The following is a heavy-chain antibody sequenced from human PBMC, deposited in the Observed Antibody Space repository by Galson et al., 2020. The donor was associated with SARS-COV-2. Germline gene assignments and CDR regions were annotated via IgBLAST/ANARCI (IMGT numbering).Heavy chain of an antibody. D-gene: IGHD3-10*01. J-gene: IGHJ6*02. V-gene: IGHV3-73*01. CDR1: GFTFSGSA. Sequence: GGSLRLSCAGSGFTFSGSAMHWVRQASGKGLEWVGHTRSKANNYATAYAASVKGRFIISRDDSKNTAYLQMNSLKTEDTAVYYCTRRSFGPYGMDVWGQGTTVTVSS. CDR2: TRSKANNYAT. CDR3: TRRSFGPYGMDV.